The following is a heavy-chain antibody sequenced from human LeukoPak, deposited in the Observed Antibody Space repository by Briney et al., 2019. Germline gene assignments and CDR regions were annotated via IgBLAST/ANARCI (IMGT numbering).Heavy chain of an antibody. CDR3: ARDQRDITIFGVVIPPLYGMDV. J-gene: IGHJ6*02. CDR1: GGPFSRSA. D-gene: IGHD3-3*01. CDR2: IIPIFGTA. V-gene: IGHV1-69*01. Sequence: ASVKVSCKASGGPFSRSAFSWVRQAPGQGLEWMGGIIPIFGTANYAQKFQGRVTITADESTSTAYMELSSLRSEDTAVYYCARDQRDITIFGVVIPPLYGMDVWGQGTTVTVSS.